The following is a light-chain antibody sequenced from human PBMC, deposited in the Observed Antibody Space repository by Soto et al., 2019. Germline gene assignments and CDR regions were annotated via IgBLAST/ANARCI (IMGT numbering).Light chain of an antibody. J-gene: IGKJ1*01. CDR2: GAS. CDR1: QSVSSN. CDR3: QEYNNWPPAVT. V-gene: IGKV3-15*01. Sequence: EIVMTQSPATLSVSPGERATLSCRASQSVSSNLAWYQQKPGQDPRLLIYGASTRATGIPARFSGSGSGTECTLTISSLQSEDFAVYYCQEYNNWPPAVTFGQGTKVEIK.